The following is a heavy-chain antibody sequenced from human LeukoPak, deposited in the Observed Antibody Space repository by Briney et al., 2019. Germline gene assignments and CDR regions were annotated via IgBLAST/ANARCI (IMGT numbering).Heavy chain of an antibody. D-gene: IGHD3-22*01. Sequence: ASVKVSCKASGGTFSNHAVSWVRQAPGQGLEWMGWMNPNSGNTGYAQKFQGRVTITRNTSISTAYMELSSLRSEDTAVYYCARVSRVYYYDSSGYYYDYWGQGTLVTVSS. CDR2: MNPNSGNT. CDR1: GGTFSNHA. J-gene: IGHJ4*02. V-gene: IGHV1-8*03. CDR3: ARVSRVYYYDSSGYYYDY.